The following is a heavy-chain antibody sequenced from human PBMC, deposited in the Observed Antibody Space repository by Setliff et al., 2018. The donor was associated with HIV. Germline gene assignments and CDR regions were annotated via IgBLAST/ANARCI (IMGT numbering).Heavy chain of an antibody. V-gene: IGHV4-31*03. D-gene: IGHD3-16*01. CDR1: GGSISSGDYY. CDR2: IYYSGST. J-gene: IGHJ4*02. Sequence: SETLSLTCTVSGGSISSGDYYWSWIRQHPGKGLDWIGYIYYSGSTYYSPSLKSRVTISLDTSKNQFSLKVSSVTAADTAVYYCARARGLYEYVWGGFHFDNWGQGTLVTVSS. CDR3: ARARGLYEYVWGGFHFDN.